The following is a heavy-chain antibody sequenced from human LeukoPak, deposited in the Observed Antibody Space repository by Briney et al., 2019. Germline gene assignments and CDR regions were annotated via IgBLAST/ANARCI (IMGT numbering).Heavy chain of an antibody. J-gene: IGHJ6*04. D-gene: IGHD3-9*01. CDR1: GFTFSSYA. CDR3: ANIFTGKKGGHQDV. CDR2: ISGSGSGGST. V-gene: IGHV3-23*01. Sequence: GGSLRLSCAASGFTFSSYAMSWVRQAPGKGLEWVSGISGSGSGGSTYYADSVKGRFTISRDNSKNTLYLQMNSLRAEDTAVYYCANIFTGKKGGHQDVWGKGTTVTISS.